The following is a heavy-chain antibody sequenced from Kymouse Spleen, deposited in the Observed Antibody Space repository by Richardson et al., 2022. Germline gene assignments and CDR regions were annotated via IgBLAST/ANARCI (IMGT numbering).Heavy chain of an antibody. Sequence: QVQLQQWGAGLLKPSETLSLTCAVYGGSFSGYYWSWIRQPPGKGLEWIGEINHSGSTNYNPSLKSRVTISVDTSKNQFSLKLSSVTAADTAVYYCARRRQLVQDDYWGQGTLVTVSS. CDR1: GGSFSGYY. V-gene: IGHV4-34*01. J-gene: IGHJ4*02. D-gene: IGHD6-6*01. CDR2: INHSGST. CDR3: ARRRQLVQDDY.